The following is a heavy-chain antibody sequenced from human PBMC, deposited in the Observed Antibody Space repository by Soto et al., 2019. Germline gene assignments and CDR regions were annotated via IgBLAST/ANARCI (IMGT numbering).Heavy chain of an antibody. CDR2: ISGSGGST. Sequence: PGGSLRLSCAASGFTFSSYTMSWVLQAPGKGLEWVSAISGSGGSTYYADSVKGRFTISRDNSKNTLYLQMNSLRAEDTAVYYCAKSTARVQHPYYYGMDVWCKATTVTVAS. J-gene: IGHJ6*04. D-gene: IGHD6-6*01. CDR1: GFTFSSYT. V-gene: IGHV3-23*01. CDR3: AKSTARVQHPYYYGMDV.